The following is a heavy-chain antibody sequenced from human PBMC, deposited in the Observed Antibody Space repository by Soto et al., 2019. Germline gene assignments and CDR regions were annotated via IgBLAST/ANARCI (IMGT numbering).Heavy chain of an antibody. Sequence: EVQLVQSGAEVKKPGESLRISCKGSGYSFTSYWISWVRQMPGKGLEWMGRIDPSDSYTNYSPSFQGHVTISADKSISTAYLQWSSLKASDTAMYYCARHSHQRTDIAVAGTEGFDPWGQGTLVTVSS. D-gene: IGHD6-19*01. J-gene: IGHJ5*02. V-gene: IGHV5-10-1*01. CDR3: ARHSHQRTDIAVAGTEGFDP. CDR2: IDPSDSYT. CDR1: GYSFTSYW.